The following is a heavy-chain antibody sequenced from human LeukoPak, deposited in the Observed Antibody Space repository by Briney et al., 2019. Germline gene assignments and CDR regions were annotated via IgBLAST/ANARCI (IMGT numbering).Heavy chain of an antibody. Sequence: PGGPLRLSGAASGFTFSSYAMTWVRQAPGKGRKWVSAISGSGGSTYYADSVKGRFTISRDNSKTTLYLQMNSLRAEDTAVYYCAKDVGFGGFRTISSWYDYWGQGTLVTVSS. J-gene: IGHJ4*02. V-gene: IGHV3-23*01. CDR2: ISGSGGST. CDR3: AKDVGFGGFRTISSWYDY. CDR1: GFTFSSYA. D-gene: IGHD6-13*01.